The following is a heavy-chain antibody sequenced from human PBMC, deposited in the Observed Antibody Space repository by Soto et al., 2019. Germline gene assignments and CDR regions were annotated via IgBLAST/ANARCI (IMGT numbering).Heavy chain of an antibody. V-gene: IGHV3-74*01. CDR1: GFTFSSYW. Sequence: EVQLVESGGDFVQPGGSLRLSCAASGFTFSSYWMHWARQFPGKGLVWVSRINSDGSRVNYADSVKGRFAISRDNAKNTLYLHVNSLTVEDTAVYSCARGGSGAYYQDYWGRGTLVTVSS. CDR3: ARGGSGAYYQDY. CDR2: INSDGSRV. J-gene: IGHJ4*02. D-gene: IGHD3-22*01.